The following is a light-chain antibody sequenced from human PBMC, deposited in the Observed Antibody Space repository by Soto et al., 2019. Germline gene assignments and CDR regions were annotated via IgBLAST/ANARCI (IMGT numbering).Light chain of an antibody. V-gene: IGLV7-46*01. Sequence: QAVVTQEPSLTVSPGGTVTLTRGSSTGAVTSGHYPYWFQQKPGQAPRTLIYDTSNKHSWTPARFSGSLLGGKAALTLSGAQPEDEAEYYCLLSYSGARAFVVFGGGTKLTVL. CDR2: DTS. CDR1: TGAVTSGHY. CDR3: LLSYSGARAFVV. J-gene: IGLJ2*01.